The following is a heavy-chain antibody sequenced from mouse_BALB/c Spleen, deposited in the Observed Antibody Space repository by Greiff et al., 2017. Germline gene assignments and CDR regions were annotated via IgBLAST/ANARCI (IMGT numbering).Heavy chain of an antibody. CDR1: GFSLTSYG. Sequence: VKLQESGPGLVQPSQSLSITCTVSGFSLTSYGVHWVRQSPGKGLEWLGVIWSGGSTDYNAAFISRLSISKDNSKSQVFFKMNSLQANDTAKYYCASHRLYYFDYWGQGTTLTVSS. CDR3: ASHRLYYFDY. D-gene: IGHD2-14*01. CDR2: IWSGGST. V-gene: IGHV2-2*02. J-gene: IGHJ2*01.